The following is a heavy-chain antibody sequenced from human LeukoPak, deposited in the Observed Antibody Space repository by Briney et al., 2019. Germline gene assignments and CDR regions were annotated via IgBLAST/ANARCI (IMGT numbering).Heavy chain of an antibody. CDR3: ARMKMRELRANFDY. Sequence: SETLSLTCAVYGGSFSGYYWSWIRQPPGKGLEWIGEINHSGSTNYNPSLMSRVTISVDTSKNQFSLKLSSVTAADTAVYYCARMKMRELRANFDYWGQGTLVTVSS. D-gene: IGHD1-26*01. CDR1: GGSFSGYY. V-gene: IGHV4-34*01. CDR2: INHSGST. J-gene: IGHJ4*02.